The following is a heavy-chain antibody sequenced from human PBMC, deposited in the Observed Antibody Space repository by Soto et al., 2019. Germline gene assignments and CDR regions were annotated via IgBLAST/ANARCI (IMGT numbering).Heavy chain of an antibody. Sequence: QVQLVQSGAEVKTPGASVKGSCKASGYTFATDDINWVRQAPGQGLEWMGWMNPNIGNTGYTQKCQVRITMIRDTPLRVAHMELSSLRHEDTAVHYCGRSDGYTFSWLGKRGHGPLVTVSA. V-gene: IGHV1-8*01. CDR1: GYTFATDD. D-gene: IGHD3-16*01. CDR2: MNPNIGNT. CDR3: GRSDGYTFSWLGK. J-gene: IGHJ4*01.